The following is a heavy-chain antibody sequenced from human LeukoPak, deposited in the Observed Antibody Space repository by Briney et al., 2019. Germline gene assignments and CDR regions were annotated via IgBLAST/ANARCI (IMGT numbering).Heavy chain of an antibody. J-gene: IGHJ4*02. Sequence: GASVKLSCKAAGYTFTSYDINWVRQATGQGLEWMGWMKPNNGDTGYAQKFQGRVTMTSNTAINTAYLELNSLTSEDTAVYFCARGAPEKTYSDYWGQGTLVTVSS. CDR2: MKPNNGDT. CDR3: ARGAPEKTYSDY. D-gene: IGHD4-11*01. V-gene: IGHV1-8*01. CDR1: GYTFTSYD.